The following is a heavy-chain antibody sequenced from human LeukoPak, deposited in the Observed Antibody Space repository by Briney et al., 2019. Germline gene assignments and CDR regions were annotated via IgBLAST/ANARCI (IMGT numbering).Heavy chain of an antibody. Sequence: GASVKVSCQASGYTFTSYYMHWVRQAPGQGLEWMGIISPSGGSTSYAQKFQGRVTMTTDTSTSTAYMELRSLRSDDTAVYYCARAWNGCSDYWGQGTLVTVSS. CDR3: ARAWNGCSDY. CDR1: GYTFTSYY. D-gene: IGHD4/OR15-4a*01. CDR2: ISPSGGST. J-gene: IGHJ4*02. V-gene: IGHV1-46*01.